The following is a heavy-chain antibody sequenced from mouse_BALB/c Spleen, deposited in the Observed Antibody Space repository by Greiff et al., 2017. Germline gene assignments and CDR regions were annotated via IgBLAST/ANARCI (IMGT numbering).Heavy chain of an antibody. CDR1: GYSFTSYW. CDR3: ASYYYGSSTAWFAY. V-gene: IGHV1S126*01. D-gene: IGHD1-1*01. J-gene: IGHJ3*01. Sequence: QVQLKESGPQLVRPGASVKISCKASGYSFTSYWMHWVKQRPGQGLEWIGMIDPSDSETRLNQKFKDKATLTVDKSSSTAYMQLSSPTSEDSAVYYCASYYYGSSTAWFAYWGQGTLVTVSA. CDR2: IDPSDSET.